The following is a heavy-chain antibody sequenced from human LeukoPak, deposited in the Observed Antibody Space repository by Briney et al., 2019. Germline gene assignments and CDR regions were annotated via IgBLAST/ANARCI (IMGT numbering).Heavy chain of an antibody. D-gene: IGHD5-12*01. CDR1: GFTFSTYS. CDR2: ISSGSSTI. J-gene: IGHJ4*02. V-gene: IGHV3-48*02. CDR3: ARDRGGGYDFDY. Sequence: GGSLRLSCAASGFTFSTYSMNWVRQAPGKGLEWLSYISSGSSTIYYADSVKGRFTISRDNAKNSLYLQMNSLRDEDTAVYSCARDRGGGYDFDYWGQGTLVTVSS.